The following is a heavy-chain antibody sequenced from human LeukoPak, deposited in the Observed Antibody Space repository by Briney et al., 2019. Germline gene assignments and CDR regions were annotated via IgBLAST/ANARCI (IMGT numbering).Heavy chain of an antibody. Sequence: ASVKVSCKASGYTFTSYDINWVRQATGQGLEWMGWMNPNSGNTGYAQKFQGRVTMTRNTSISTAYMELSSLRSEDTAVYYCARDNYDFWSGPRYYYMDVWGKGTTVTVSS. J-gene: IGHJ6*03. D-gene: IGHD3-3*01. CDR3: ARDNYDFWSGPRYYYMDV. CDR2: MNPNSGNT. V-gene: IGHV1-8*01. CDR1: GYTFTSYD.